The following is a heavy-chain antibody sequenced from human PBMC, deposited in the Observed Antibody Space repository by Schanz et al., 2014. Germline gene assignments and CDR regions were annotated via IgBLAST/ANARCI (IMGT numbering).Heavy chain of an antibody. CDR3: ARDGGRDGYNLAFDV. V-gene: IGHV3-53*01. D-gene: IGHD5-12*01. J-gene: IGHJ3*01. CDR2: MYINSGST. Sequence: EVQLVESGGGLIQPGGSLRLSCAVSGFTANTHYMSWVRQAPGKGLEWISSMYINSGSTQYADSVKGRFIISRDSSKNTLFLQMNSLRAEDTAVYFCARDGGRDGYNLAFDVWGQGTLVTVSS. CDR1: GFTANTHY.